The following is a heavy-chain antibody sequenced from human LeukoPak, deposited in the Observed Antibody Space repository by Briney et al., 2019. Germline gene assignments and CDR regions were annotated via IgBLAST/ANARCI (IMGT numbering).Heavy chain of an antibody. D-gene: IGHD2-2*02. V-gene: IGHV1-69*13. CDR1: GGTFSSYA. J-gene: IGHJ4*02. CDR3: ARGYCSSTSCYTLDY. Sequence: GASVRVSCKASGGTFSSYAISWVRQAPGQGLEWMGGIIPIFGTANYAQKFQGRVTITADESTSTAYMELSSLRSEDTAVYHCARGYCSSTSCYTLDYWGQGTLVTVSS. CDR2: IIPIFGTA.